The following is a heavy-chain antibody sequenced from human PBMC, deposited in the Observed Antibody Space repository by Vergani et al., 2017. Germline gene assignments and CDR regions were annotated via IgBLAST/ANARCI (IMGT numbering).Heavy chain of an antibody. CDR1: GGSISSYY. V-gene: IGHV4-59*08. CDR3: ARHVCLTIFVYYGMDV. Sequence: QVQLQESGPGLVKPSETLSLPCTVSGGSISSYYWSWLLQPPGKGLEWIGYIYYSGSTNYNPSLKSRVTISVDTSKNQFSLKLSSVTAADTAVYYCARHVCLTIFVYYGMDVGGQGTTVTVSS. CDR2: IYYSGST. J-gene: IGHJ6*02. D-gene: IGHD3-3*01.